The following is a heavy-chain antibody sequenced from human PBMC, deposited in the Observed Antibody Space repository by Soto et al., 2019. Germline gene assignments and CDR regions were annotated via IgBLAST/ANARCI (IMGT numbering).Heavy chain of an antibody. D-gene: IGHD3-22*01. V-gene: IGHV3-21*01. Sequence: PGGSLRLSCAASGFTFSSYSMNWVRQAPGKGLEWVSSISSSSSYIYYADSVKGRFTISRDNAKNSLYLQMNSLRAEDTAVYYCARDHHYYDSSGYVSYWGQGTLVTVSS. J-gene: IGHJ4*02. CDR2: ISSSSSYI. CDR1: GFTFSSYS. CDR3: ARDHHYYDSSGYVSY.